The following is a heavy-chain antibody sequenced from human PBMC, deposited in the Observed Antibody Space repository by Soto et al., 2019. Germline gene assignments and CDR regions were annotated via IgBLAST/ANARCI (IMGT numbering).Heavy chain of an antibody. J-gene: IGHJ5*02. Sequence: PSETLSLTCAVSGYSIGSADYWGWIRQPPGKGLEWIGNIYHSGTTYYNPSLESRVTISVDTSNNQFSLKLSSVTAADTAVYYCARVWNDDPSLYNWFDPWGQATLVTVSS. CDR2: IYHSGTT. V-gene: IGHV4-38-2*01. CDR3: ARVWNDDPSLYNWFDP. D-gene: IGHD1-1*01. CDR1: GYSIGSADY.